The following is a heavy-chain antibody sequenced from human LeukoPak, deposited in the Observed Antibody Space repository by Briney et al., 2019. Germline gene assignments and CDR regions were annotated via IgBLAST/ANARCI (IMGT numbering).Heavy chain of an antibody. Sequence: PGGSLRLSCVASGFTFSYNGMHWVRQAPGKGLEWVAFIRYDGSNKYYADSVKDRFTISRDNSKNTLYLQMNSLRAEDTAVYYCARHGSITMVRGRLRYYYMDVWGKGTTVTISS. V-gene: IGHV3-30*02. CDR2: IRYDGSNK. CDR1: GFTFSYNG. D-gene: IGHD3-10*01. J-gene: IGHJ6*03. CDR3: ARHGSITMVRGRLRYYYMDV.